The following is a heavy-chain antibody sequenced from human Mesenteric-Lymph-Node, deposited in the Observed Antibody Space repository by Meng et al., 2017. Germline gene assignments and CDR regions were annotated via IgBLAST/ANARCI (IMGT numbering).Heavy chain of an antibody. CDR2: IYYSGST. J-gene: IGHJ4*02. D-gene: IGHD3-22*01. CDR3: AREVHGYYYDSSGYTMQLDYFDY. Sequence: SETLSLTCTVSGASISNSHYYWGWIRQPPGKGLEWIGSIYYSGSTCYNPSLKSRVTISVDTSKNQFSLKLSSVTAADTAVYYCAREVHGYYYDSSGYTMQLDYFDYWGQGTLVTVSS. V-gene: IGHV4-39*07. CDR1: GASISNSHYY.